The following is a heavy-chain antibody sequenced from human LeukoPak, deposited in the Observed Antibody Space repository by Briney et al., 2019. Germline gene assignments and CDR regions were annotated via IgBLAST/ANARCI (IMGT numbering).Heavy chain of an antibody. CDR2: INPKSGGT. Sequence: ALGRLSCKPSGYIFTGYDMHRVPRAPGHRLGWLGGINPKSGGTNYAQKFQGRVTMTRDTSISTAYMELSRLRSDDTAVYYCARARGQQLVRVNFDYWGQGTLVTVYS. V-gene: IGHV1-2*02. J-gene: IGHJ4*02. D-gene: IGHD6-13*01. CDR3: ARARGQQLVRVNFDY. CDR1: GYIFTGYD.